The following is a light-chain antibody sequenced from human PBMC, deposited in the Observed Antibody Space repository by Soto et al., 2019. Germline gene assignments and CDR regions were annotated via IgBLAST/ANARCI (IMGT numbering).Light chain of an antibody. V-gene: IGKV1-27*01. CDR3: QKYNSAPWT. CDR1: QGISNY. J-gene: IGKJ1*01. CDR2: AAS. Sequence: DIPMTQSPSSLSKSVGDRVTISCGASQGISNYLAWYQQKPGKVPKLLIYAASTLQSGVPSRFSGSGSGTDFTLTISSLQPEDVATYYCQKYNSAPWTFGQGTKVEIK.